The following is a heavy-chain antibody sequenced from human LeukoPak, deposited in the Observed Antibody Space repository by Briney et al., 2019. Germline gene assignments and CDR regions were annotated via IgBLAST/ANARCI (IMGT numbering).Heavy chain of an antibody. Sequence: GASVKVSCKASGGTFSSYAISWMRQAPGQGLEWMGGIIPIFGTANYAQKFQGRVTITADKSTSTAYMELSSLRSEDTAVYYCATRSSIAARAIYYYYYMDVWGKGTTVTVSS. CDR1: GGTFSSYA. CDR2: IIPIFGTA. V-gene: IGHV1-69*06. CDR3: ATRSSIAARAIYYYYYMDV. D-gene: IGHD6-6*01. J-gene: IGHJ6*03.